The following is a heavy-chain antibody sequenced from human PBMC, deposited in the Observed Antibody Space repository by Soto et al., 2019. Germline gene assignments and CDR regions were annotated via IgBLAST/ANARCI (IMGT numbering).Heavy chain of an antibody. D-gene: IGHD6-19*01. CDR1: GFTVSNNY. J-gene: IGHJ4*02. CDR3: ATCFSYSSGCPAPDY. V-gene: IGHV3-66*01. CDR2: IYSAGST. Sequence: EVQLLESGGGLVQPGGSLRLSCAASGFTVSNNYMSWVRQAPGKGLEWVSAIYSAGSTNYVDSVKGRCTISRDNSKIMLSLQMNSLRADDTAVYYCATCFSYSSGCPAPDYWGQGTLVTVSS.